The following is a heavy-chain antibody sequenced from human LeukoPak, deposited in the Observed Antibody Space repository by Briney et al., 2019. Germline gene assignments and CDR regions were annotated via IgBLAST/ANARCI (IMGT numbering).Heavy chain of an antibody. CDR2: ISYDGSNK. CDR1: GFTFSSYA. J-gene: IGHJ6*02. Sequence: PGGSLRLSCAASGFTFSSYAMHWVRQAPGKGLEWVAVISYDGSNKYYADSVKGRFTISRDNSKNTPYLQTNSLRAEDTAVYYCARDLRAECMDVWGQGTTVTVSS. CDR3: ARDLRAECMDV. V-gene: IGHV3-30-3*01. D-gene: IGHD3-10*01.